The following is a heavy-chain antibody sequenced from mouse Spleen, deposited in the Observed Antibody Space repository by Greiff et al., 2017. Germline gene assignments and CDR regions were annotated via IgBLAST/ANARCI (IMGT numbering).Heavy chain of an antibody. Sequence: QVQLQQPGAELVKPGASVKVSCKASGYTFTSYWMHWVKQRPGQGLEWIGRIHPSDSDTNYNQKFKGKATLTVDKSSSTAYMQLSSLTSEDSAVYYCASPPYGSREFLFAYWGQGTLVTVSA. D-gene: IGHD1-1*01. J-gene: IGHJ3*01. CDR3: ASPPYGSREFLFAY. CDR2: IHPSDSDT. V-gene: IGHV1-74*01. CDR1: GYTFTSYW.